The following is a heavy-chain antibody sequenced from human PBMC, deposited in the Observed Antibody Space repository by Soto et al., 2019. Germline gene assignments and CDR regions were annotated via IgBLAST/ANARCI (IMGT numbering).Heavy chain of an antibody. J-gene: IGHJ6*02. CDR1: GYTFTSYG. D-gene: IGHD6-19*01. CDR2: ISAYNGNT. CDR3: AKGVASGWSTAYGMDV. V-gene: IGHV1-18*04. Sequence: QVQLVQSGAEVKKPGASVKVSCKASGYTFTSYGISWVRQAPGQGLEWMGWISAYNGNTNYAQKLQGRVTMTTDTSTSTAYMELRSLRSDDTAVYYCAKGVASGWSTAYGMDVWGQGPTVTVSS.